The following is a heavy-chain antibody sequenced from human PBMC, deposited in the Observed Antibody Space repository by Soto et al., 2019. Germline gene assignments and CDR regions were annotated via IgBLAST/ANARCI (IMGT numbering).Heavy chain of an antibody. D-gene: IGHD3-10*01. CDR2: IYYSGST. V-gene: IGHV4-39*01. CDR3: ARLRSITMVRGVIVHWYFDL. CDR1: GGSISSSSYY. Sequence: QLQLQESGPGLVKPSETLSLTCTVSGGSISSSSYYWGWIRQPPGKGLEWIGSIYYSGSTYYNPSLKSRVAISVDTSKNQFSLKLSSVTAADTAVYDCARLRSITMVRGVIVHWYFDLWGRGTLVPVSS. J-gene: IGHJ2*01.